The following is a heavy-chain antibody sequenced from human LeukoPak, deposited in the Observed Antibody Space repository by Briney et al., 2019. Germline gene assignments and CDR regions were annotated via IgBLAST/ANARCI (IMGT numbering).Heavy chain of an antibody. CDR2: IYYSGST. V-gene: IGHV4-39*07. J-gene: IGHJ2*01. CDR3: TIRLGYCSGGSCYGPRGYFDL. CDR1: GFSISSSSYY. Sequence: SGTLCLTCTVSGFSISSSSYYWGWIRPPPGKGLEWIGSIYYSGSTYYNPSLSSRVTISVDTSKNQFSLKLSSVTAADTAAYYCTIRLGYCSGGSCYGPRGYFDLWGRGTLVTVSS. D-gene: IGHD2-15*01.